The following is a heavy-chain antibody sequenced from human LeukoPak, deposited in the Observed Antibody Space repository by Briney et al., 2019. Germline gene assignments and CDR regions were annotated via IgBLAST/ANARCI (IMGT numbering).Heavy chain of an antibody. V-gene: IGHV3-30*03. D-gene: IGHD1-26*01. CDR3: SRSPYLHYSGSYDYFDY. CDR1: GFTFSSYG. CDR2: ISYDGSNK. J-gene: IGHJ4*02. Sequence: GGSLRLSCAASGFTFSSYGMHWVRQAPGKGPEWVAVISYDGSNKYYADSVKGRFTISRDNAKNTLYLQMNSLRAEDTAVYYCSRSPYLHYSGSYDYFDYWGQGTLVTVSS.